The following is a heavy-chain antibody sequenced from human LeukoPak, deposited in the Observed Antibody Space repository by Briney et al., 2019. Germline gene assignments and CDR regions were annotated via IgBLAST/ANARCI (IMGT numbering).Heavy chain of an antibody. CDR3: AKDYGSGTYYAPSSSDY. D-gene: IGHD3-10*01. CDR1: GFTFSSYA. J-gene: IGHJ4*02. Sequence: GGSLRLSCAASGFTFSSYAMNWVRQAPGKGLEWVPAISTSGVTTYYADSVNGRFAISRDNSKNTLYLQMDSLRAEDTAIYFCAKDYGSGTYYAPSSSDYWGQGTLVTVSS. V-gene: IGHV3-23*01. CDR2: ISTSGVTT.